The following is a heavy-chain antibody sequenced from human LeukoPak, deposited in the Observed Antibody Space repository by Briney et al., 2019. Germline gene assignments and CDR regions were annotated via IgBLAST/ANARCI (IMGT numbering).Heavy chain of an antibody. J-gene: IGHJ5*02. D-gene: IGHD3-10*01. CDR2: IYNSGNT. V-gene: IGHV4-31*03. CDR1: GGSISSGGYY. CDR3: ARGSGSGSYEWFDP. Sequence: PSETLSLTCTVSGGSISSGGYYWSWIRQHPGKGLEWIGYIYNSGNTYYNPSIKSRVTISVDTSKNQFSLKLSSVTAADTAVYYCARGSGSGSYEWFDPWGQGTLVTVSS.